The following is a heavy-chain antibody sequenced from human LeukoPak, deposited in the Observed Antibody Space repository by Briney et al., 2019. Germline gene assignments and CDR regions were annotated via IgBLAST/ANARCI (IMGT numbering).Heavy chain of an antibody. CDR1: GGSFSGYY. CDR3: ARHSGYYYARDAFDI. CDR2: INHSGST. V-gene: IGHV4-34*01. Sequence: SETLSLTCAVYGGSFSGYYWSWIRQPPGKGLEWIGEINHSGSTNYNPSLKSRVTISVDTSKNQFSLKLSSVTAADTAVYYCARHSGYYYARDAFDIWGQGTLVTVSS. D-gene: IGHD3-22*01. J-gene: IGHJ3*02.